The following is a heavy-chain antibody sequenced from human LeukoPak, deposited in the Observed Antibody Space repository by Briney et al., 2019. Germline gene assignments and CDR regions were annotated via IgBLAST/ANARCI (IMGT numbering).Heavy chain of an antibody. Sequence: SETLSLTCTVSGYSISSGYYWGWIRQPPGKGLEWIGSIYHSGGTYYNPSLKSRVTISVDTSKNQFSLKLSSVTAADTAVYYCVRYYGSGRRWFDPWGQGTLVTVSS. CDR3: VRYYGSGRRWFDP. CDR1: GYSISSGYY. D-gene: IGHD3-10*01. J-gene: IGHJ5*02. CDR2: IYHSGGT. V-gene: IGHV4-38-2*02.